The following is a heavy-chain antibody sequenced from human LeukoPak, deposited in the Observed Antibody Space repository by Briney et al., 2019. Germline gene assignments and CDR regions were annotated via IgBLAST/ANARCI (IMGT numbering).Heavy chain of an antibody. CDR1: GGSISSGGYY. CDR2: IYDSGST. CDR3: ARVTMIVVVIDY. D-gene: IGHD3-22*01. V-gene: IGHV4-31*03. Sequence: SQTLSLTCNVSGGSISSGGYYWSWIRQHSGRGLEWIGYIYDSGSTYYNPSLKSRVTISVDTSKNHFSLKLSSVTAADTAVYYCARVTMIVVVIDYWGQGTLVTVSS. J-gene: IGHJ4*02.